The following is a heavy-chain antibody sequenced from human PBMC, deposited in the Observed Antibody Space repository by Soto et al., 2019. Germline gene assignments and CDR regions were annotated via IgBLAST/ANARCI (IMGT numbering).Heavy chain of an antibody. Sequence: SETLSLTCAVSGGSISSSNWWSWVHQPPGKGLEWIGEIYHSGSTNYNPSLKSRVTISVDKSKNQFSLKLSSVTAADTAVYYCARSLGIAAAGTVYYYYGMDVWGQGTTVTVSS. CDR2: IYHSGST. CDR1: GGSISSSNW. V-gene: IGHV4-4*02. D-gene: IGHD6-13*01. CDR3: ARSLGIAAAGTVYYYYGMDV. J-gene: IGHJ6*02.